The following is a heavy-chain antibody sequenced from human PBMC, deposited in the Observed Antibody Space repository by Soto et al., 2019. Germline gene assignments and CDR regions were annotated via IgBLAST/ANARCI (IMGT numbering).Heavy chain of an antibody. D-gene: IGHD6-13*01. Sequence: EVQLVESGGGLVQPGGSLRLSCAASGFTFSSYSMNWVRQAPGKGLEWVSYISSSSSTIYYADSVKGRFTISRDNAKNSLYLQMNSLRAEDTAVYYCARAPILGIAAADNYWYCDLWGRGTLVTVSS. V-gene: IGHV3-48*01. J-gene: IGHJ2*01. CDR1: GFTFSSYS. CDR2: ISSSSSTI. CDR3: ARAPILGIAAADNYWYCDL.